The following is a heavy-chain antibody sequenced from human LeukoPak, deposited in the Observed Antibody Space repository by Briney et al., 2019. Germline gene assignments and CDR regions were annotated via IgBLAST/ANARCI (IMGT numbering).Heavy chain of an antibody. CDR2: INHSGST. V-gene: IGHV4-34*01. J-gene: IGHJ4*02. D-gene: IGHD3-16*02. CDR1: GGSFSGYY. Sequence: SETLSLTCAVYGGSFSGYYWSWIRQPPGKGLEWIGEINHSGSTNYNPSLKSRVTISVDTSKNQFSLKLSSVTAADTAVYYCAGRAGYDYVWGSYRPGNYFDYWGQGTLVTVSS. CDR3: AGRAGYDYVWGSYRPGNYFDY.